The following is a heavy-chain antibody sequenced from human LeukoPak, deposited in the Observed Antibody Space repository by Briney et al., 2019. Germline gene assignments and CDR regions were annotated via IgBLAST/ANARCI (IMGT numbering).Heavy chain of an antibody. CDR2: FVPEDGET. CDR3: ATGLYFDWLVAFDI. J-gene: IGHJ3*02. CDR1: GYTLTELS. D-gene: IGHD3-9*01. Sequence: ASVKVSCKVSGYTLTELSMHWVRQAPGKGLEWMGGFVPEDGETIYAQKFQGRVTMTEDTSTDTAYMELSSLRSEDTAVYYCATGLYFDWLVAFDIWGQGTMVTVSS. V-gene: IGHV1-24*01.